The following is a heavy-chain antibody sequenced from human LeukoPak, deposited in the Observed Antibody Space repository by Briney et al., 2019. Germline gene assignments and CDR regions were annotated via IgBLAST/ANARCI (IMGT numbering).Heavy chain of an antibody. V-gene: IGHV3-66*02. CDR3: TREVWGSGHCSGTTCPYYFDY. CDR2: IYSGGST. Sequence: GGSLRLSCAASGFTVSDNYMSWVRQAPGKGLEWVSVIYSGGSTYYADSVKGRFTISRDNSKNTLYLQMNGLRAEDTAVYSCTREVWGSGHCSGTTCPYYFDYWGQGTLVTVSS. D-gene: IGHD2-2*01. J-gene: IGHJ4*02. CDR1: GFTVSDNY.